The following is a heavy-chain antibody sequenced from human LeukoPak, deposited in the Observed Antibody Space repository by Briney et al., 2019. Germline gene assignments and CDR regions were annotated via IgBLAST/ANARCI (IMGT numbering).Heavy chain of an antibody. Sequence: GGSLRLSCAASGFTFSSYGMHWVRQAPGKGLEWVGRIKSKTDGGTTDYAAPVKGRFTISRDDSKNTLYLQMNSLKTEDTAVYYCTTDPQYYDFWSGYEPFDYWGQGTLVTVSS. CDR2: IKSKTDGGTT. CDR1: GFTFSSYG. V-gene: IGHV3-15*01. D-gene: IGHD3-3*01. CDR3: TTDPQYYDFWSGYEPFDY. J-gene: IGHJ4*02.